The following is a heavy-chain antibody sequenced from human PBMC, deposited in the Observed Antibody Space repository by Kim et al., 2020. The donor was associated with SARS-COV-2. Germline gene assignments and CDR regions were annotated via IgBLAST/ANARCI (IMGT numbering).Heavy chain of an antibody. CDR3: TRSTHLRIFGEAFGFDY. V-gene: IGHV3-49*04. CDR2: IRGKSYGGTA. D-gene: IGHD3-3*01. Sequence: GGSLRLSCATSGFNFGEYAINWVRQAPGKGLEWVGFIRGKSYGGTADYAASVKGRFFISRDDSKGTAYLQLTSLKSEDTAVYSCTRSTHLRIFGEAFGFDYWGQGTLVTVS. J-gene: IGHJ4*02. CDR1: GFNFGEYA.